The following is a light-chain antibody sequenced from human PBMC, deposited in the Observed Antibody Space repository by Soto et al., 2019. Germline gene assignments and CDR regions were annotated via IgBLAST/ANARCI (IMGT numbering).Light chain of an antibody. CDR3: QQWRYT. Sequence: EIVLTQSPGTLSLSPGERATLSCRASQSVSSSSLAWYQQKPGQAPRLLIHGASSRATGIPDRFSGSGSGTDFTLTISRLEPEDFAVYYCQQWRYTFGQGKKLEIK. J-gene: IGKJ2*01. V-gene: IGKV3-20*01. CDR2: GAS. CDR1: QSVSSSS.